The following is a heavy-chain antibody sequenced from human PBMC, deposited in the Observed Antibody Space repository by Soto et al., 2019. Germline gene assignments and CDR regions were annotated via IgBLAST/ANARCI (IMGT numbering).Heavy chain of an antibody. CDR3: TRPGRYSYDNWFDP. D-gene: IGHD5-18*01. V-gene: IGHV3-74*01. CDR2: INSDGTNT. J-gene: IGHJ5*02. CDR1: GFTFTNYW. Sequence: EVQLVESGGGLVQPGGSLRLSCVASGFTFTNYWMHWVRQAPGKGLVWVSYINSDGTNTNYADSVKGRFTISRDNAKNTLYLQMNSLRVEDTALYYCTRPGRYSYDNWFDPWGQGTLVTVSS.